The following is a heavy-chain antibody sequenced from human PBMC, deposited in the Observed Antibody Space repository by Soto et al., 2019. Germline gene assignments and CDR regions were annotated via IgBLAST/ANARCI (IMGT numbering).Heavy chain of an antibody. D-gene: IGHD3-3*01. Sequence: QVQLVQSGAEVKKPGSSVKVSCKASGGTFSSYAISWVRQAPGQGLEWMGGIIPIFGTANYAQKFQGRVTITADEATSPAYMELSSLRSEDTAVYYCARVSGEYYDFWSGFHFDYWGQGTLVTVSS. V-gene: IGHV1-69*12. J-gene: IGHJ4*02. CDR2: IIPIFGTA. CDR3: ARVSGEYYDFWSGFHFDY. CDR1: GGTFSSYA.